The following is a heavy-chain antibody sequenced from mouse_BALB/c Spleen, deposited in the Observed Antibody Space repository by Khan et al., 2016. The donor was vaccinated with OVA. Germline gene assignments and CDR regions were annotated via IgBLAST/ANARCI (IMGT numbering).Heavy chain of an antibody. V-gene: IGHV1S22*01. CDR1: GYTFTSYW. CDR3: TRWSYWFAY. Sequence: LQQPGSELVRPGASVKLSCKASGYTFTSYWMHWVKQRPGQGLEWIGDIYPGSGSTNYDEKFKSKATLPVDTSSGTAYMQLSSLTSEDSAVYYCTRWSYWFAYWGQGTLVTVSA. J-gene: IGHJ3*01. CDR2: IYPGSGST. D-gene: IGHD2-12*01.